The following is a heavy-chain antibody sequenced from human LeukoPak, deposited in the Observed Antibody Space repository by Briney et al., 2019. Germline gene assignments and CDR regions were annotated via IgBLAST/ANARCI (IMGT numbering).Heavy chain of an antibody. CDR1: GFTFSSYG. J-gene: IGHJ6*03. CDR3: AKNGDRGAYCSGGSCYPYYYYYIDV. V-gene: IGHV3-30*02. Sequence: GGSLRLSCAASGFTFSSYGMHWVRQAPGKGLEWVAFIRFDGSNKYYADSVKGRFTISRDNSKNTLYLQMNSLRAEDTAIYYCAKNGDRGAYCSGGSCYPYYYYYIDVWGKGTTVTISS. CDR2: IRFDGSNK. D-gene: IGHD2-15*01.